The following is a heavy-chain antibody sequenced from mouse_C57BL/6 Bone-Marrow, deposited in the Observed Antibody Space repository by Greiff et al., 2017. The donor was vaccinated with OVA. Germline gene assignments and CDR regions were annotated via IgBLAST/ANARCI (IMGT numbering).Heavy chain of an antibody. CDR3: ARRGLGRGFAY. CDR1: GYTFTSYW. D-gene: IGHD4-1*01. V-gene: IGHV1-69*01. Sequence: QVKLQQPGAELVMPGASVKLSCKASGYTFTSYWMHWVKQRPGQGLEWIGEIDPSDSYTNYNQKFKGKSTLTVDKSSSTAYMQLSSLTSEDSAVYYCARRGLGRGFAYWGQGTLVTVSA. CDR2: IDPSDSYT. J-gene: IGHJ3*01.